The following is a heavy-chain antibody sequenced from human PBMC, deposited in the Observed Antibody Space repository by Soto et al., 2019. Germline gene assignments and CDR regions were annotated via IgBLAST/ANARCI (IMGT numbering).Heavy chain of an antibody. V-gene: IGHV4-59*01. CDR1: GGSIISYY. Sequence: SETLSLTCTVSGGSIISYYWSWIRQPPLKVLELVGYIYYSLSTNYSPSLKSRVTISLDTSKERFSLNLSSVTAAGTAVYYCARNWLVVATHFDYWGQGTLVTVSS. D-gene: IGHD1-26*01. CDR2: IYYSLST. CDR3: ARNWLVVATHFDY. J-gene: IGHJ4*02.